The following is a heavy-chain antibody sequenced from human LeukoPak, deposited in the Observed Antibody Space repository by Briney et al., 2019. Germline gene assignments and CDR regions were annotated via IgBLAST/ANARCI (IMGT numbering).Heavy chain of an antibody. J-gene: IGHJ4*02. V-gene: IGHV3-30*02. CDR2: IRHHGNDK. CDR1: GFTFRTYG. D-gene: IGHD3-10*01. Sequence: GGSLRLSCAASGFTFRTYGMHWVRQAPGKGLEWVAYIRHHGNDKYYADSVRGRFTISRDNSKNTLSLQMNSLRLEDTAVYYCAKDVAYYYGSGTYPTVAPFDYWGQGTLVTVSS. CDR3: AKDVAYYYGSGTYPTVAPFDY.